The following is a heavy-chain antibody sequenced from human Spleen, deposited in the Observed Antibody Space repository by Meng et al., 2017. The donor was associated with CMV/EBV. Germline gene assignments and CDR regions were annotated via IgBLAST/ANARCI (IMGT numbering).Heavy chain of an antibody. CDR1: GFTFSSYS. D-gene: IGHD2-2*01. V-gene: IGHV3-21*01. J-gene: IGHJ3*02. CDR2: ISSSSSYI. CDR3: ARDNKDIVVVPAAYDAFDI. Sequence: GESLKISCAASGFTFSSYSMNWVRQAPGEGLEWVSSISSSSSYIYYADSVKGRFTISRDNAKNSLYLQMNSLRAEDTAVYYCARDNKDIVVVPAAYDAFDIWGQGTMVTVSS.